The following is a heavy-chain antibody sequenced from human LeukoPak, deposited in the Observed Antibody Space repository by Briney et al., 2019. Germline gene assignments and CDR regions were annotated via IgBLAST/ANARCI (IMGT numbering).Heavy chain of an antibody. Sequence: SETLSLTCAVYGGSFSGYYRSWIRQPPGKGLEWIGEINHSGSTNYNPSLKSQVTISVDTSKNQFSLKLSSVTAADTAVYYCARGRKDTGRRELDYWGQGTLVTVSS. V-gene: IGHV4-34*01. D-gene: IGHD1-1*01. CDR3: ARGRKDTGRRELDY. J-gene: IGHJ4*02. CDR1: GGSFSGYY. CDR2: INHSGST.